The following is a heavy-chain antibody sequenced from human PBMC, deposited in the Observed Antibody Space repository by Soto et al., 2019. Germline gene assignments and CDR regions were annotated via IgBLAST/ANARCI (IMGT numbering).Heavy chain of an antibody. CDR3: ARVDIEQLASLPDY. V-gene: IGHV3-7*01. J-gene: IGHJ4*02. Sequence: GGSLRLSCAASGFTFSSYWMSWVRQAPGKGLGWVANIKQDGSEKYYVDSVKGRFTISRDNAKNSLYLQMSSLRAEDTAVYYCARVDIEQLASLPDYWGQGTLVTVSS. CDR2: IKQDGSEK. D-gene: IGHD6-6*01. CDR1: GFTFSSYW.